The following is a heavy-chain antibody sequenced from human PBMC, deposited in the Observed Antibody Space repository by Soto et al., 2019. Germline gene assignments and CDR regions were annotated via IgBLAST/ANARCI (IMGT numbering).Heavy chain of an antibody. D-gene: IGHD3-3*01. J-gene: IGHJ6*02. CDR1: GVTVRDYE. V-gene: IGHV3-11*01. CDR3: TTFYRFLEWLQGPYYGMDV. Sequence: GGSLGLACAASGVTVRDYEVSWIRQAPGKGLEWVSYISSSGSTIYYADSVKGRFTISRDNAKNSLYLQMNSLKTEDTAVYYCTTFYRFLEWLQGPYYGMDVWGQGTTVTVSS. CDR2: ISSSGSTI.